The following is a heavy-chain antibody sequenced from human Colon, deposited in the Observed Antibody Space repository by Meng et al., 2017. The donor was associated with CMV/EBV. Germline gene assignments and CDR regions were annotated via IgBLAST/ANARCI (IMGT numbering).Heavy chain of an antibody. V-gene: IGHV3-21*01. CDR1: GFTFSSYS. J-gene: IGHJ6*02. Sequence: LSLTCAASGFTFSSYSMNWVRQAPGKGLEWVSSISSSSSYIYYADSVKGRFTISRDNAKNSLYLQMNSLRAEDTAVYYCARGSTGFYYGMDVWGQGTTVTVSS. D-gene: IGHD2-2*01. CDR3: ARGSTGFYYGMDV. CDR2: ISSSSSYI.